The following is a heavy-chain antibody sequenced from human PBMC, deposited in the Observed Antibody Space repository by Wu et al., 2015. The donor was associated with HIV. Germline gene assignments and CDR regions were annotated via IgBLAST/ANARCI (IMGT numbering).Heavy chain of an antibody. Sequence: QVQLVQSGAELKKPGASVKVSCKASGYSFTGYFVHWVRQAPGLGLEWMGSINPNNGGTNYAQKFRGRVTMTRDTSISTIYMELNRLTSDDVAVYFCCEGISFLLVVPIAGDRTIFFESWGQGTLITVSS. CDR1: GYSFTGYF. V-gene: IGHV1-2*02. CDR2: INPNNGGT. CDR3: CEGISFLLVVPIAGDRTIFFES. D-gene: IGHD3-3*02. J-gene: IGHJ5*01.